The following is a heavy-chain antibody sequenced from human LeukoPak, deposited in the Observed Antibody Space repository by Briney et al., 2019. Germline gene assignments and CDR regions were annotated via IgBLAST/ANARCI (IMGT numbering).Heavy chain of an antibody. J-gene: IGHJ4*02. D-gene: IGHD3-16*01. Sequence: ASVKVSCKASGYTFTSYGISWVRQAPGQGLEWMGWINAGNGNTKYSQKFQGRVTITRDTSASTAYMELSSLRSEDTAVYYCVLGSDLDYWGQGTLVTVSS. CDR3: VLGSDLDY. CDR1: GYTFTSYG. CDR2: INAGNGNT. V-gene: IGHV1-3*01.